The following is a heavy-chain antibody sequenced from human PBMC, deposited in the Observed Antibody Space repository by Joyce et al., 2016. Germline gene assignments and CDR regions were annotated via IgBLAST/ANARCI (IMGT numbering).Heavy chain of an antibody. CDR3: ARDGGYYFDY. V-gene: IGHV4-59*02. Sequence: QVHLQESGPGLVKPSETLSLTCTVSGDSVTSLFWNWIRQPPGKGLEWVAHISSTGSTKYNPSLKGRANISLDAPRNQFSVKLTSVTAADTAIYYCARDGGYYFDYWGQGTLVAVSS. CDR2: ISSTGST. J-gene: IGHJ4*02. D-gene: IGHD3-16*01. CDR1: GDSVTSLF.